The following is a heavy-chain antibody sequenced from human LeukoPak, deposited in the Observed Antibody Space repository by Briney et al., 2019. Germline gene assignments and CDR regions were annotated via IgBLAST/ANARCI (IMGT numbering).Heavy chain of an antibody. Sequence: GGSLRLSCTASGFTFSNYGMHWLRQAPGKGLEWVAFIRYDGSNKYCADSVKGRFTISRDNSNNTMYLQMNSLRTEDTAVSYCAKGGRAYYDFWSGLDAFDMWGQGTKVTVSS. J-gene: IGHJ3*02. CDR2: IRYDGSNK. CDR3: AKGGRAYYDFWSGLDAFDM. V-gene: IGHV3-30*02. CDR1: GFTFSNYG. D-gene: IGHD3-3*01.